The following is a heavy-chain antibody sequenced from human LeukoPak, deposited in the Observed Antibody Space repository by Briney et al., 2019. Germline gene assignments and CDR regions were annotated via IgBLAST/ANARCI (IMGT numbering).Heavy chain of an antibody. CDR3: ARGYCTNTSCYFAWFDS. CDR2: VSGNGGTT. D-gene: IGHD2-2*01. Sequence: GGSLRLSCAASGLTFSNYAMSWVRQAPGKGLEWVSAVSGNGGTTYYADSVKGRFTISRDNSKNTLYLQMNSLRIDDTAVYYCARGYCTNTSCYFAWFDSWGQGTLVTVSS. CDR1: GLTFSNYA. J-gene: IGHJ5*01. V-gene: IGHV3-23*01.